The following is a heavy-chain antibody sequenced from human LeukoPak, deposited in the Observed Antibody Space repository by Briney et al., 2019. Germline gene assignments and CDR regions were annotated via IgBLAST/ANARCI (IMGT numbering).Heavy chain of an antibody. Sequence: ASVKVSCKASGGAFSSYAISWVRQAPGRGLEWMGRIIPILGIANYAQKFQGRVTITADKSTSTAYMELSSLRSEDTAVYYCARSGYSYGPPFDYWGQGPLVTVSS. V-gene: IGHV1-69*04. CDR2: IIPILGIA. CDR1: GGAFSSYA. J-gene: IGHJ4*02. D-gene: IGHD5-18*01. CDR3: ARSGYSYGPPFDY.